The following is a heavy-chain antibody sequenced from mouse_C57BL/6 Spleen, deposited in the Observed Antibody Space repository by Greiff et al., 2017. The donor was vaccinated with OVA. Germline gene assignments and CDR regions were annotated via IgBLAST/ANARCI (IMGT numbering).Heavy chain of an antibody. CDR2: ISGGGGNT. CDR1: GFTFSSYT. Sequence: EVHLVESGGGLVKPGGSLKLSCAASGFTFSSYTMSWVRQTPEQRLEWVATISGGGGNTYYPDSVKGRFTISRDNAKNTLYLQMSSLRSEDTALYYCARQEGQRRLRYYFDYWGQGTTLTVSS. V-gene: IGHV5-9*01. CDR3: ARQEGQRRLRYYFDY. J-gene: IGHJ2*01. D-gene: IGHD3-2*02.